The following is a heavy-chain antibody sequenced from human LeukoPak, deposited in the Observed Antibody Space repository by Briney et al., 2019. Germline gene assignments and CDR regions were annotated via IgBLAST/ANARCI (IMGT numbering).Heavy chain of an antibody. CDR1: GFTFSGYT. V-gene: IGHV3-21*05. Sequence: GGSLRLSRAASGFTFSGYTMNWVRQAPGKGLEWVSYISPDSTQIYYADSVKGRFTISGDNAKNSLYLQMNSLRAEDTAVYYCASGMRVGPNIWGQGTLVTVSS. CDR2: ISPDSTQI. J-gene: IGHJ4*02. D-gene: IGHD1-26*01. CDR3: ASGMRVGPNI.